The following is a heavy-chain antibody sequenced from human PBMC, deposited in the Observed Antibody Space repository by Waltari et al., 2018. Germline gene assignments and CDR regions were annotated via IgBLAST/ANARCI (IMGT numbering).Heavy chain of an antibody. CDR1: GDSISTNTAA. CDR3: ARDSYDGSGNDAFDI. D-gene: IGHD3-22*01. Sequence: QVQLQQSGPGLVKPSQTLSLTCAISGDSISTNTAAWNWIRQSPSRGLEWLGGTYYRSTWYTDYAVSVKSRLTINPDTSKNQFSLQLTSVTPEDTAVYYCARDSYDGSGNDAFDIWGQGTMVTVSS. CDR2: TYYRSTWYT. V-gene: IGHV6-1*01. J-gene: IGHJ3*02.